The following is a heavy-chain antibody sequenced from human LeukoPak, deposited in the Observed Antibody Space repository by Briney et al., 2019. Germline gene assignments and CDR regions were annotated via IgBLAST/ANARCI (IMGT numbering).Heavy chain of an antibody. CDR1: GGSISTYY. CDR2: IYYSGTI. V-gene: IGHV4-59*12. D-gene: IGHD6-6*01. J-gene: IGHJ4*02. Sequence: SETLSLTCTVSGGSISTYYWSWIRQPPGKGLEWIGYIYYSGTINHNPSLKSRVTMSVDTSKNQFSLKLSSVTAADTAVYYCARGRSYSSSRGFDYWGQGTLVTVSS. CDR3: ARGRSYSSSRGFDY.